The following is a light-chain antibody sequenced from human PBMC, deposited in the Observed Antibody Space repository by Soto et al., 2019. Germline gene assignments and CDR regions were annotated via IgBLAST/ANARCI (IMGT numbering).Light chain of an antibody. CDR3: QQYNNWPRT. CDR2: GAS. Sequence: ETVLTQSPATLSVSPGERATLSCRASQSVSSNLAWYQQTPGQAPRLLIYGASTRATGIPARFSGSGSGTEFTLTISSLQSEDFAVYYCQQYNNWPRTFGQGTKVDI. J-gene: IGKJ1*01. CDR1: QSVSSN. V-gene: IGKV3-15*01.